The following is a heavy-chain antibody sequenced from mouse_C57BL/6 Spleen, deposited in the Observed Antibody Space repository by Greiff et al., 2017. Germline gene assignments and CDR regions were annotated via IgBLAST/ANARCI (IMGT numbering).Heavy chain of an antibody. CDR2: INPGSGGT. J-gene: IGHJ4*01. CDR3: ASPITTAYYYAMGY. V-gene: IGHV1-54*01. Sequence: QVQLKQSGAELVRPGTSVKVSCKASGYAFTNYLIEWVKQRPGQGLEWIGVINPGSGGTNYNEKFKGKATLTADKSSSTAYMQLSSLTSEDSSVFFCASPITTAYYYAMGYWGQRTSVPVSS. CDR1: GYAFTNYL. D-gene: IGHD1-1*01.